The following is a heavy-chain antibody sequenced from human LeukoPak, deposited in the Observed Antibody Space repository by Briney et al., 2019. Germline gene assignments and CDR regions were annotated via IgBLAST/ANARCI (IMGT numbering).Heavy chain of an antibody. D-gene: IGHD2-2*03. V-gene: IGHV4-39*07. CDR3: ARADGYAGRMDY. J-gene: IGHJ4*02. Sequence: PSETLSLTCIVSGGSISSSSYYWGWIRQPPGKGLEWIGSLYYSGTTYYNPSLKSRVTISVDTSKNQFSLKLSSVTAADTAVYYCARADGYAGRMDYWGQGTLVTVSS. CDR1: GGSISSSSYY. CDR2: LYYSGTT.